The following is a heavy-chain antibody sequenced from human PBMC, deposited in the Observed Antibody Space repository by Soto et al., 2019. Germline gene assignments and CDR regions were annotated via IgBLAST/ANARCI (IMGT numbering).Heavy chain of an antibody. D-gene: IGHD3-16*01. CDR2: ISYSGST. Sequence: SETLSLTCTVSGGSISSGGYYWSWIRQHPGTGLEWIGYISYSGSTYYNPSLKSRVTISVDTSKNQFSLILFSVTAADTAVYYCARDHAYSAYWAFDYWGQGALVTVSS. CDR1: GGSISSGGYY. J-gene: IGHJ4*02. V-gene: IGHV4-31*03. CDR3: ARDHAYSAYWAFDY.